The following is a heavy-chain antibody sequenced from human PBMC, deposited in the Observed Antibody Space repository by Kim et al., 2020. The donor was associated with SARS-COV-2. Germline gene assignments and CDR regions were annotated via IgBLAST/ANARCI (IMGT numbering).Heavy chain of an antibody. CDR3: ARDRSSLDY. Sequence: GGSLRLSCAASGFTFSSYGMHWVRQPPGKGLEWVAVIWYDGSNKYYADSVKGRSTISRDNSKNTLYLQMNSLRAEDTAVYYCARDRSSLDYWGQGTLVTVSS. J-gene: IGHJ4*02. V-gene: IGHV3-33*01. CDR2: IWYDGSNK. CDR1: GFTFSSYG.